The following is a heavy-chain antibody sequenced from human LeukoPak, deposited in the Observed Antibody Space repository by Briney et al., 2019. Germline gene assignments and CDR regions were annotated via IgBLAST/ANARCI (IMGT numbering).Heavy chain of an antibody. V-gene: IGHV4-61*01. J-gene: IGHJ4*02. CDR1: SYSISSGYY. CDR2: IYYSGST. D-gene: IGHD3-22*01. Sequence: PSETLSLTCTVSSYSISSGYYWGWIRQPPGKGLEWIGYIYYSGSTNYNPSLKSRVTISVDTSKNQFSLKLSSVTAADTAVYYCARDTGDSSGYYYYWGQGTLVTVSS. CDR3: ARDTGDSSGYYYY.